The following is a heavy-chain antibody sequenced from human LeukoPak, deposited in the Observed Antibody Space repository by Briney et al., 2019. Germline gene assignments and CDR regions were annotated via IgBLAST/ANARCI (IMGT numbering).Heavy chain of an antibody. J-gene: IGHJ3*02. V-gene: IGHV4-39*02. CDR3: ARDLGYYDRGSAVDI. Sequence: SETLSLTCTVSGGSISSSSYYWGWIRQPPGKGLEWIGSIYYSGSTYYNPSLKSRVTISVDTSKNQFSLKLSSVTAADTAVYYCARDLGYYDRGSAVDIWGQGTMVTVSS. D-gene: IGHD3-22*01. CDR2: IYYSGST. CDR1: GGSISSSSYY.